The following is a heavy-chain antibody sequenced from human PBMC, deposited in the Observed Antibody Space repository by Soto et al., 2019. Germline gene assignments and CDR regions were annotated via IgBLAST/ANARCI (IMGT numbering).Heavy chain of an antibody. Sequence: GGSLRLSCAASGLTFSSYSMNWVRQAPGKGLEWVSYISSSSSSTIYYADSVKGRFTISRDNAKNSLYLQMNSLRAEDTAVYYCARFAVGATFDYWGQGALVTVSS. CDR2: ISSSSSSTI. CDR1: GLTFSSYS. D-gene: IGHD1-26*01. J-gene: IGHJ4*02. V-gene: IGHV3-48*01. CDR3: ARFAVGATFDY.